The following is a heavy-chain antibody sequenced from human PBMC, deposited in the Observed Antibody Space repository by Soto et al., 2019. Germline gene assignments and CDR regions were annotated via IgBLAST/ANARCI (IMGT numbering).Heavy chain of an antibody. Sequence: PSETLALTCTVSGGSISSGGYYWSWIRQHPEKGLEWIGYIYYSGSTYYNPSLKSRVTISVDTSKNQFSLKLSSVTAADTAVYYCARQYGSGSYYNAPRGYYYMDVWGKGTTVTVSS. CDR2: IYYSGST. CDR1: GGSISSGGYY. J-gene: IGHJ6*03. D-gene: IGHD3-10*01. CDR3: ARQYGSGSYYNAPRGYYYMDV. V-gene: IGHV4-31*03.